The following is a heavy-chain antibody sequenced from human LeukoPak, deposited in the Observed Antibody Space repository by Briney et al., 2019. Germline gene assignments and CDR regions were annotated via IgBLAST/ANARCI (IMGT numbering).Heavy chain of an antibody. CDR3: ARESIAARPVYYYYYMDV. Sequence: GGSLRLSCAASGFTFSSYEMNWVRQAPGKGLEWVSYISSSGSTIYYADSVKGRFTISRDNAKNSLYLQMNSLRAEDTAVYYCARESIAARPVYYYYYMDVWGKGTTVTVSS. CDR2: ISSSGSTI. J-gene: IGHJ6*03. D-gene: IGHD6-6*01. CDR1: GFTFSSYE. V-gene: IGHV3-48*03.